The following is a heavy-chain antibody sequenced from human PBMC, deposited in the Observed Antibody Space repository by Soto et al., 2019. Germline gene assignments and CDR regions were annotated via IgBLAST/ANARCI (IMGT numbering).Heavy chain of an antibody. CDR1: GFTFSSYG. Sequence: QVQLVESGGGVVQPGRSLRLSCAASGFTFSSYGMHWVRQAPGKGLEWVAVISYDGSNKYYADSVKGRFTISRDNSKNTLYLQMNSLRAEDTAVYYCAKGPGYSYAPYYFDYWGQGTLVTVSS. V-gene: IGHV3-30*18. CDR2: ISYDGSNK. D-gene: IGHD5-18*01. CDR3: AKGPGYSYAPYYFDY. J-gene: IGHJ4*02.